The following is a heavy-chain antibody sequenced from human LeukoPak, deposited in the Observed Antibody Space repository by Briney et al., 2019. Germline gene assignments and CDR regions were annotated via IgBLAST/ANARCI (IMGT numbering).Heavy chain of an antibody. Sequence: GGSLRLSCAASGFTFSNYGLSWVRQAPGKGLEWVSAISGGGSATYYADFVKGRFTISRDNSKNTLFLQMNTLRVDDTAVYYCAGGAGVYYYGMDVWGQGTSVTVSS. CDR1: GFTFSNYG. J-gene: IGHJ6*02. V-gene: IGHV3-23*01. CDR2: ISGGGSAT. CDR3: AGGAGVYYYGMDV.